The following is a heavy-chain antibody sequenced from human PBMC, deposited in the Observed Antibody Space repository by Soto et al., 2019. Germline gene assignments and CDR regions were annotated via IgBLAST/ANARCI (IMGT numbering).Heavy chain of an antibody. CDR3: AKDKVTIFGVVTSNWFDP. V-gene: IGHV3-23*01. CDR2: ISGSGGST. D-gene: IGHD3-3*01. J-gene: IGHJ5*02. CDR1: GFTFSSYA. Sequence: VQLLESGGGLVQPGGSLRLSCAASGFTFSSYAMSWVRQAPGKGLEWVSAISGSGGSTYYADSVKGRFTISRDNSKNTLYLQMNSLRAEDTAVYYCAKDKVTIFGVVTSNWFDPWGQGTLVTVSS.